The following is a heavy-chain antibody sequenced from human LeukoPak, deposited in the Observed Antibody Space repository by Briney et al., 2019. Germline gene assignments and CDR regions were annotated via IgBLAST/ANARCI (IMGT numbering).Heavy chain of an antibody. Sequence: SGGSLRLSCAASGLTVSSNYMSWVRQAPGKGLEWVAVISYDGSNKYYADSVKGRFTISRDNSKNTLYLQMNSLRAEDTAVYYCATTYSGSYYPGAFDIWGQGTMVTVSS. V-gene: IGHV3-30*03. CDR1: GLTVSSNY. CDR2: ISYDGSNK. J-gene: IGHJ3*02. CDR3: ATTYSGSYYPGAFDI. D-gene: IGHD1-26*01.